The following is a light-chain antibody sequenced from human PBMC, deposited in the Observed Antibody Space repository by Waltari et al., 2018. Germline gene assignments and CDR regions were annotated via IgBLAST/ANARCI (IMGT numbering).Light chain of an antibody. CDR2: DVN. CDR3: CSFADSSASWV. J-gene: IGLJ3*02. V-gene: IGLV2-23*02. Sequence: QSALTQPASVSGSPGQSITISCTGTSSDVGPYNLVSWYQQHPGKAPKLMLHDVNKRPSGVSPRFSGSKSGNTASLTISGLQAEDEADYYCCSFADSSASWVFGGGTKLTVL. CDR1: SSDVGPYNL.